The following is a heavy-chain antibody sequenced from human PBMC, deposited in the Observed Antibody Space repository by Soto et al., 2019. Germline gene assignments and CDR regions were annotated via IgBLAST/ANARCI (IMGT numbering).Heavy chain of an antibody. V-gene: IGHV4-39*01. J-gene: IGHJ4*02. Sequence: PSETLSLTCTVSGASIITNNYFWVWIRQSPRRGLESIGSISYSGRTYDNPSLQSRVTISIDASKNQFSLKLTSVTTADTSIYYCARRRASDYGGNHHPYYFDRWGQGTLVTVSS. CDR3: ARRRASDYGGNHHPYYFDR. D-gene: IGHD4-17*01. CDR1: GASIITNNYF. CDR2: ISYSGRT.